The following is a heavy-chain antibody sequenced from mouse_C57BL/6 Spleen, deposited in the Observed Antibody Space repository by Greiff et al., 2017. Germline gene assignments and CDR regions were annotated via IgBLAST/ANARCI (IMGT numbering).Heavy chain of an antibody. CDR3: DRRVVYYGSSGDDMDY. D-gene: IGHD1-1*01. J-gene: IGHJ4*01. CDR2: IYPGSGST. V-gene: IGHV1-55*01. CDR1: GYTFTSYW. Sequence: QVQLQQPGAELVKPGASVKMSCKASGYTFTSYWINWVKQRPGQGLEWIGDIYPGSGSTNYNEKFKGKATVTVDTSSSTAYMQLSSLTSEDSAVYYCDRRVVYYGSSGDDMDYWGQGTSVTVSS.